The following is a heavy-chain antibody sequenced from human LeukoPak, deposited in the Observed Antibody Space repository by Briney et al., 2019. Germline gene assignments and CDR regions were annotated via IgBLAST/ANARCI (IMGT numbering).Heavy chain of an antibody. CDR2: IMPIFGTA. Sequence: ASVKVSCKASGGTFSSYAMSWVRQAPGQGLEWMGGIMPIFGTANYAQKFQGRVTITGDKSTSTAYMELSSLRSEDTAVYYCARDYPIYDYVWGSYRYDAFDIWGQGTMVTVSS. V-gene: IGHV1-69*06. CDR1: GGTFSSYA. D-gene: IGHD3-16*02. J-gene: IGHJ3*02. CDR3: ARDYPIYDYVWGSYRYDAFDI.